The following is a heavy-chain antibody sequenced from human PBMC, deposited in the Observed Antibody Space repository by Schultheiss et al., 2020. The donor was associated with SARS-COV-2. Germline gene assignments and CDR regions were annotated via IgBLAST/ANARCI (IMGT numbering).Heavy chain of an antibody. CDR1: GYTFTGYY. CDR3: ARNAARLITRAQFDY. CDR2: INPNSGGT. V-gene: IGHV1-2*06. Sequence: ASVKVSCKASGYTFTGYYMHWVRQAPGQGLEWMGRINPNSGGTNYAQKLQGRVTMTRDTSTSTVYMELSSLRSEDTAVYYCARNAARLITRAQFDYWGQGTLVTVSS. D-gene: IGHD6-6*01. J-gene: IGHJ4*02.